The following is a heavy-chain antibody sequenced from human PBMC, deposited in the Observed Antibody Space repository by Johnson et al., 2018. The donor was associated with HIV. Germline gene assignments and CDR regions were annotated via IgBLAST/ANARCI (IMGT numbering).Heavy chain of an antibody. D-gene: IGHD3-9*01. CDR1: GFTFSSYA. J-gene: IGHJ3*02. Sequence: EKLVESGGGLVQPGGSLRLSCAASGFTFSSYAMSWVRQAPGKGLEWVSAISGSGGSTYYADSVKGRFTISRDNSKNTLYLQMNSLRAEDTAVYYCAKDFDGAYDAFDIWGQGTMVTVSS. CDR3: AKDFDGAYDAFDI. CDR2: ISGSGGST. V-gene: IGHV3-23*04.